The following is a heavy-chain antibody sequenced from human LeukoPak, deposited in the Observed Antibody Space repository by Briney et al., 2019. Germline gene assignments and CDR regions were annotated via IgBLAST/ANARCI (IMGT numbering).Heavy chain of an antibody. V-gene: IGHV3-23*01. CDR1: GFTFSSYA. CDR2: LSGSGIST. CDR3: PRGIIPMVRGVLGYYFDY. Sequence: GGSLRLSCAASGFTFSSYAMSWVRQAPGKGLEWVSALSGSGISTYYADSVRGRFTISRDNSKNTLYLQMNSLRAEDTAVYYWPRGIIPMVRGVLGYYFDYWAREPWSPSPQ. D-gene: IGHD3-10*01. J-gene: IGHJ4*02.